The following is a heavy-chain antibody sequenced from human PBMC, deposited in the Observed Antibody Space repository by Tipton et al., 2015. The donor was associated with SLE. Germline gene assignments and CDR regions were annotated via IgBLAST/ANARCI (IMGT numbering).Heavy chain of an antibody. CDR1: GYTFTTYG. CDR3: ASDITIFGVVTTPGAFDI. D-gene: IGHD3-3*01. Sequence: QLVQSGAEVKKPGASVKVSCKASGYTFTTYGISWVRQAPGQGLEWMGWTYNGNTNYAQKVQGRVTMTTDTSTSTAYMELRSLRSDDTAVYYCASDITIFGVVTTPGAFDIWGQGTMVTVSS. V-gene: IGHV1-18*01. CDR2: TYNGNT. J-gene: IGHJ3*02.